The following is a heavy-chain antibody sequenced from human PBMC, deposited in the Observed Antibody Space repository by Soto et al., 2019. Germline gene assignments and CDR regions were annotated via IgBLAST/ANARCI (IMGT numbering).Heavy chain of an antibody. CDR2: KYYRSKWYN. CDR1: GDSVSSNSAA. D-gene: IGHD6-13*01. J-gene: IGHJ4*02. Sequence: QVQLQQSGPGLVKPSQTLSLTCAISGDSVSSNSAAWNWIRQSPSRGLEWLGRKYYRSKWYNDSAVSVKSRITINTDTSKNPFSLQLNSVTPEDTAVYYCARTISAASSTHLPFDFWGQGTLVTVSS. V-gene: IGHV6-1*01. CDR3: ARTISAASSTHLPFDF.